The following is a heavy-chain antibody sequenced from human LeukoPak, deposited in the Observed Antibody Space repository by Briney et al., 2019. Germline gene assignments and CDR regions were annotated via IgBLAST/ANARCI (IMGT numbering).Heavy chain of an antibody. D-gene: IGHD3-3*01. J-gene: IGHJ3*02. CDR2: IIPIFGTA. CDR3: ARADITIFGVVISLAFDI. CDR1: GGTFSSYA. V-gene: IGHV1-69*01. Sequence: SVKVSCKASGGTFSSYAISWVRQAPGQGLEWMGGIIPIFGTANYAQKFQGRVTITADESTSTAYMELSSLRSEDTAVYYCARADITIFGVVISLAFDIWAKGQWSPSLQ.